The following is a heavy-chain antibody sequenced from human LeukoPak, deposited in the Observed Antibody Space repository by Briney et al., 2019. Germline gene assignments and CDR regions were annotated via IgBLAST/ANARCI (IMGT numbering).Heavy chain of an antibody. V-gene: IGHV3-30*04. CDR1: GFTFSSYA. CDR3: AKIPIAWYDSTIDAFDI. D-gene: IGHD3-22*01. J-gene: IGHJ3*02. CDR2: ISYDGSNK. Sequence: PGGSLRLSCAASGFTFSSYAMHWVRQAPGKGLEWVAVISYDGSNKYYADSVKGRFTISRDNSKNTLYLQMNSLRAEDTAVYYCAKIPIAWYDSTIDAFDIWGQGTMVTVSS.